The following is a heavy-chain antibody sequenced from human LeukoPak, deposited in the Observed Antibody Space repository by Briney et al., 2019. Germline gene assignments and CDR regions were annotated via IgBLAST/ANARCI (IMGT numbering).Heavy chain of an antibody. CDR3: AREPGHYFDY. Sequence: GGSLRLSCAASGFTFSSYSMNWVRQAPGKGLEWVSSISSSSSYIYYADSVKGRFTISRDNSKNTLYLQMNSLRGEDTAVYYCAREPGHYFDYWGQGTLVTVSS. CDR2: ISSSSSYI. D-gene: IGHD3-10*01. V-gene: IGHV3-21*01. CDR1: GFTFSSYS. J-gene: IGHJ4*02.